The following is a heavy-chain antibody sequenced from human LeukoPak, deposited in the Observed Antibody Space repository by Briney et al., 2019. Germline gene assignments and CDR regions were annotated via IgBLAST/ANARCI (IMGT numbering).Heavy chain of an antibody. D-gene: IGHD3-16*01. CDR2: IVGDTVT. CDR1: GFPFNSYA. V-gene: IGHV3-23*01. Sequence: GGSLRLSCAASGFPFNSYAISWVRQAPGKGLEWVSAIVGDTVTVYTDSVKGRFTISRDNAKNSLYLQMSNLRAEDTAVYFCARGGGLDVWGQGATVTVSS. J-gene: IGHJ6*02. CDR3: ARGGGLDV.